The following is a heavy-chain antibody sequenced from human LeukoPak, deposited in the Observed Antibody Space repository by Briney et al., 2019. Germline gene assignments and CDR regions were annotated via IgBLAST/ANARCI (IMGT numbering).Heavy chain of an antibody. CDR1: GGSMSSYS. CDR3: ARAVAVAGTGATYWYFDL. Sequence: PSETLSLTCTVSGGSMSSYSWTWIRQPAGKGLEWIGRIFASGSTNYNPSLKIRVTMSVDTSKNQFSLRLSSVTAADTAVYYCARAVAVAGTGATYWYFDLWGRGTLVTVSS. V-gene: IGHV4-4*07. CDR2: IFASGST. J-gene: IGHJ2*01. D-gene: IGHD6-19*01.